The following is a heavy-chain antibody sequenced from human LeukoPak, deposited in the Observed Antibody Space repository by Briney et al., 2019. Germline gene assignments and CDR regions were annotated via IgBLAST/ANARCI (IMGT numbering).Heavy chain of an antibody. J-gene: IGHJ5*02. CDR3: ARLLSPGWFDP. V-gene: IGHV4-39*01. CDR1: GGSISSSGSY. Sequence: SETLSLTCTVSGGSISSSGSYWAWIRQPPGKGLEWIANVYYNGDTYCNSSLYSQVTISADTSKNQFSLNPRSVTAADTAVYYCARLLSPGWFDPWGQGTLVTVSS. CDR2: VYYNGDT. D-gene: IGHD2/OR15-2a*01.